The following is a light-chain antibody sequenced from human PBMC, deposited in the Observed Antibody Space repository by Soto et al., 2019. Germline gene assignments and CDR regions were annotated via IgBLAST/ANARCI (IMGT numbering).Light chain of an antibody. CDR3: GTWDSSLSVVV. J-gene: IGLJ2*01. CDR2: DND. Sequence: QSVLTQPPSVSAAPGQKVTISCSGRNSNIGNKDVSWYQLFPGTAPKLLIYDNDRRPSGIPDRFSASKSGTLATLAITVLQTGDEAEYYCGTWDSSLSVVVFGGGTKLTVL. V-gene: IGLV1-51*01. CDR1: NSNIGNKD.